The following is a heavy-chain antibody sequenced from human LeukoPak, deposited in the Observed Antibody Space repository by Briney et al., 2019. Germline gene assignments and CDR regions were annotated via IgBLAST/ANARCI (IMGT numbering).Heavy chain of an antibody. D-gene: IGHD2-15*01. CDR2: IYSSGST. Sequence: SETLSLTCSVSGGSISSGSNYWGWIRPPPGKTLEWIGSIYSSGSTYYNPSLKSRVIIIIDTPKNHFSLTLSSVTAADTAVYYCAKGYCSGGSCYSYYYYNYMDVWGKGTTVTVSS. J-gene: IGHJ6*03. CDR1: GGSISSGSNY. V-gene: IGHV4-39*07. CDR3: AKGYCSGGSCYSYYYYNYMDV.